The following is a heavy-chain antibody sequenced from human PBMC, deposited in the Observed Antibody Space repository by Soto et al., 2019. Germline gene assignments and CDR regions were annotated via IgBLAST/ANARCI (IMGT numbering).Heavy chain of an antibody. CDR2: ISAYNGNT. V-gene: IGHV1-18*01. Sequence: QVQLVQSGAEVKKPGASVKVSCKASGYTFTSFGISWVRQAPGQGLEWMGWISAYNGNTNYAQKFQGRVIMTTDTSMSTDYMELRSLRSDYTAVYYCASMSSYGDYENWFDPWGQGTLVTVSS. J-gene: IGHJ5*02. CDR3: ASMSSYGDYENWFDP. CDR1: GYTFTSFG. D-gene: IGHD4-17*01.